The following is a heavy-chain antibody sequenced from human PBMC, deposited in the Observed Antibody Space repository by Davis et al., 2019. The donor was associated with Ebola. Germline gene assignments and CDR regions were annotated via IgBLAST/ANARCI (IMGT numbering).Heavy chain of an antibody. CDR2: INHSGST. Sequence: SETLSLTCAVYGGSFSGYYWSWIRQPPGKGLEWIGEINHSGSTNYNPSLKSRVTISVDTSKNQFSLKLSSVTAADTAVYYCARDHTSRSYYDRAAGWFDPWGQGTLVTVSS. CDR3: ARDHTSRSYYDRAAGWFDP. V-gene: IGHV4-34*01. CDR1: GGSFSGYY. D-gene: IGHD3-22*01. J-gene: IGHJ5*02.